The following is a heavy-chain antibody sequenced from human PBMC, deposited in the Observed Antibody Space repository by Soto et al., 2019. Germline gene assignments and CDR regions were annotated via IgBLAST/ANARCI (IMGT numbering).Heavy chain of an antibody. CDR3: AREGETNWVLEYYFDY. D-gene: IGHD7-27*01. V-gene: IGHV6-1*01. J-gene: IGHJ4*02. CDR1: GDSVSSNSAA. Sequence: SQTLSLTCAISGDSVSSNSAAWNWIRQSPSRGLEWLGRTYYRSKWYNDYAVSVKSRITINPDTSKNQFSLQLNSVTPEDTAVYYCAREGETNWVLEYYFDYWGQGTLVTVSS. CDR2: TYYRSKWYN.